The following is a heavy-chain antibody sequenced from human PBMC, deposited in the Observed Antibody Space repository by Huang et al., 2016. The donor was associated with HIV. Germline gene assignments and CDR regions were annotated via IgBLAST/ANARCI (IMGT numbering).Heavy chain of an antibody. Sequence: QVQLVQSGAAVKKPGASVRVSCKTSGYTFTTYDINWVRQATGQGLEYMGWMNPKSANSGFAQKCQGRVTVTRDTSSGTAYMELSGLTSEDTAVYYCARGGRPYYDNSGYSDYWGQGTLVTVSS. J-gene: IGHJ4*02. CDR1: GYTFTTYD. CDR2: MNPKSANS. V-gene: IGHV1-8*02. CDR3: ARGGRPYYDNSGYSDY. D-gene: IGHD3-22*01.